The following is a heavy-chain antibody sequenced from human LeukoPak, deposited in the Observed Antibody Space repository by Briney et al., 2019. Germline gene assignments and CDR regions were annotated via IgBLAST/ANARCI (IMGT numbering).Heavy chain of an antibody. Sequence: ASVTVSCKASGYTFTGYYMHWVRQAPGQGLEWMGWINPNSGGTNYAQKFQGRVTMTRDTSISTAYMELSRLRSDDTAVYYCARDITMVPYYYMDVWGKGTTVTVSS. CDR2: INPNSGGT. J-gene: IGHJ6*03. V-gene: IGHV1-2*02. CDR1: GYTFTGYY. CDR3: ARDITMVPYYYMDV. D-gene: IGHD3-10*01.